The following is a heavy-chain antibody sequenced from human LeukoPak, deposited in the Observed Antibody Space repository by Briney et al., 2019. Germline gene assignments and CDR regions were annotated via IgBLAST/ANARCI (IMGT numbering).Heavy chain of an antibody. V-gene: IGHV3-73*01. CDR1: GFTFSGSA. Sequence: GGSLRLSCAASGFTFSGSAMHWVRQASGKGLEWVGRIRSKANSYATAYAASVKGRFTISRDDSKNTAYQQMNSLKTEDTAVYYCTRSHYYDSSGYPTLIDYWGQGTLVTVSS. J-gene: IGHJ4*02. CDR3: TRSHYYDSSGYPTLIDY. CDR2: IRSKANSYAT. D-gene: IGHD3-22*01.